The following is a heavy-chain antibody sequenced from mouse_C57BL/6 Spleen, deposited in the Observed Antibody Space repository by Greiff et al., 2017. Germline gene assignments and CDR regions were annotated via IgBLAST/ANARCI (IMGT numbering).Heavy chain of an antibody. CDR2: ISNGGGST. J-gene: IGHJ4*01. D-gene: IGHD1-1*01. CDR1: GFTFSDYY. Sequence: EVQLVESGGGLVQPGGSLKLSCAASGFTFSDYYMYWVRQTPEKRLEWVAYISNGGGSTYYPDTVKGRFTISRDNAKNTLYLQMSRLKSEDTSMYYCARPLTTVVATNAMDYWGQGTSVTVSS. V-gene: IGHV5-12*01. CDR3: ARPLTTVVATNAMDY.